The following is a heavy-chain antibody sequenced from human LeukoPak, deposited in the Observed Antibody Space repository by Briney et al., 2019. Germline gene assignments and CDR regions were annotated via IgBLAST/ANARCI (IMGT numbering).Heavy chain of an antibody. Sequence: GGSLRPSCAVSGITLSNYGMSWVRQAPGKGLEWVAGISGSGGSTNYADSVKGRFTISRDNPKNTLYLQMNSLRAEDTAFYFCAKRGVVIRVILVGFHKEAYYFESWGQGALVTVSS. V-gene: IGHV3-23*01. J-gene: IGHJ4*02. CDR1: GITLSNYG. CDR3: AKRGVVIRVILVGFHKEAYYFES. D-gene: IGHD3/OR15-3a*01. CDR2: ISGSGGST.